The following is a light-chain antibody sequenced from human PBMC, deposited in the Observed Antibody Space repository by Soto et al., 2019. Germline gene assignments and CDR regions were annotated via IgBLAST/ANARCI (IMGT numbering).Light chain of an antibody. V-gene: IGKV1-39*01. CDR2: AAS. CDR3: QQTHTFPWT. CDR1: QSIGSN. J-gene: IGKJ1*01. Sequence: DLQMTQSPSCLSASVRHTLTITWPASQSIGSNVNWYKQSPGKAPKLLGLAASSKPRGVPFRCDARGSGTDFSLTIYNLKPEDFATYYCQQTHTFPWTFGQGTNVDIK.